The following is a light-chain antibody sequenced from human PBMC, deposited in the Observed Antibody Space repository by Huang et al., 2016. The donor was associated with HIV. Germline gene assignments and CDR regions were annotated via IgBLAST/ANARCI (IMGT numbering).Light chain of an antibody. V-gene: IGKV1-39*01. Sequence: DIQLTQSPSSLSASVGDRVTITCRASQSISTYLNWYQQKPGKAPNLLLYAASNLQSGVPSRFSGSGSATDFTLTISSLQPEDFTTYYCQQSYSTPETFGQGTKVDIK. CDR1: QSISTY. J-gene: IGKJ1*01. CDR3: QQSYSTPET. CDR2: AAS.